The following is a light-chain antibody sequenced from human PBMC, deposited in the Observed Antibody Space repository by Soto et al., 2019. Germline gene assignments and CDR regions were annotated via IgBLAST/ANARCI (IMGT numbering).Light chain of an antibody. Sequence: MTQSPTTLSASGGDRVTITCRASQGVTTWLAWYQQKPGKAPTLLISSAISLQSGVPSRFSGSGSGTEFTLTISSLQPDDFATYYCQQYSTYTPRTFGQGTKVDIK. J-gene: IGKJ1*01. CDR3: QQYSTYTPRT. V-gene: IGKV1D-16*01. CDR2: SAI. CDR1: QGVTTW.